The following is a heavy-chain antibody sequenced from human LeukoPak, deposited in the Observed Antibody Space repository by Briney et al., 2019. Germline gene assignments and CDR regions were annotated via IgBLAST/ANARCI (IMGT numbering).Heavy chain of an antibody. CDR1: GYSVSDYY. CDR2: ISAYNGNT. V-gene: IGHV1-18*04. CDR3: AREVGAPANWFDP. J-gene: IGHJ5*02. Sequence: ASVNVSCKTSGYSVSDYYMHWVRQAPGQGLEWMGYISAYNGNTNYAQKLQGRVTMTTDTSTSTAYMELRSLRSDDTAVYYCAREVGAPANWFDPWGQGTLVSVSS. D-gene: IGHD1-26*01.